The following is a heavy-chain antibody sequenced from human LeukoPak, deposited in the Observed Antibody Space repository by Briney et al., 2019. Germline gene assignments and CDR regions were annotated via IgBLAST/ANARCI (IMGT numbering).Heavy chain of an antibody. J-gene: IGHJ4*02. CDR2: IWYGGSNK. CDR1: GFTFSSYG. Sequence: PGRSLRLSCAASGFTFSSYGMHWVRQAPGKGLEWVAVIWYGGSNKYYADSVKGRFTISRDNSKNTLYLQMNSLRAEDTAVYYCARQGITVAGIDYWGQGTLVTVSS. V-gene: IGHV3-33*01. D-gene: IGHD6-19*01. CDR3: ARQGITVAGIDY.